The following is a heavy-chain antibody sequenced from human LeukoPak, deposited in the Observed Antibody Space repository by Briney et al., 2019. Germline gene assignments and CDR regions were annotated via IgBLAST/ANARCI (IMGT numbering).Heavy chain of an antibody. J-gene: IGHJ5*02. D-gene: IGHD2-2*01. CDR2: MNPNSGNT. Sequence: ASVKVSCKASGYTFTSYDINWVRQATGQGLEWMGWMNPNSGNTGYAQKFQGRVTMTRNTSISTAYMELSSLRSEDTAVYYCAKGEVGCSSNSCFNWFDPWGQGTLVTVSS. V-gene: IGHV1-8*01. CDR1: GYTFTSYD. CDR3: AKGEVGCSSNSCFNWFDP.